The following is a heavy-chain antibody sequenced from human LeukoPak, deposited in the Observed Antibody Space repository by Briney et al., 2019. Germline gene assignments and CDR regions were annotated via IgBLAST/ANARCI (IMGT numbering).Heavy chain of an antibody. CDR2: IYYSGST. V-gene: IGHV4-59*08. Sequence: SETLSLTCTVSGGSMNNYYWIWIRQPPGKGLEWIGYIYYSGSTTYNPSLKSRVTMSVDTSKTQFSLQLSSVTAADTAVYYCARHLPGYSNTWPGPWGQGNLVTVSS. D-gene: IGHD4-11*01. J-gene: IGHJ5*02. CDR1: GGSMNNYY. CDR3: ARHLPGYSNTWPGP.